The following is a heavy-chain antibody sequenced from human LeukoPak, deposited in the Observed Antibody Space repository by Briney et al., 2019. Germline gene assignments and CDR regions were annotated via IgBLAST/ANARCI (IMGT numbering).Heavy chain of an antibody. CDR1: GYTITNYL. CDR2: ISPYNGNT. J-gene: IGHJ4*02. CDR3: ARGGWITMVRGVITHYFDY. Sequence: ASVKVSCKASGYTITNYLISWVRLAPGQGLEWMGWISPYNGNTNYAQKLQGRVTMTTDTSTSTAYMELRSLRSDDTAVYYCARGGWITMVRGVITHYFDYWGQGTLVTVSS. V-gene: IGHV1-18*01. D-gene: IGHD3-10*01.